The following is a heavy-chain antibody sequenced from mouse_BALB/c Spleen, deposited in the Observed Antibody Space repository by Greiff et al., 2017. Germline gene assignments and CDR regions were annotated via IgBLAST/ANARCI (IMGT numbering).Heavy chain of an antibody. CDR1: GFTFTDYY. CDR3: ARDDGSSAY. J-gene: IGHJ3*01. V-gene: IGHV7-3*02. Sequence: EVQLMESGGGLVQPGGSLRLSCATSGFTFTDYYMSWVRQPPGKALEWLGFIRNKANGYTTEYSASVKGRFTISRDNSQSILYLQMNTLRAEDSATYYCARDDGSSAYWGQGTLVTVSA. CDR2: IRNKANGYTT. D-gene: IGHD1-1*01.